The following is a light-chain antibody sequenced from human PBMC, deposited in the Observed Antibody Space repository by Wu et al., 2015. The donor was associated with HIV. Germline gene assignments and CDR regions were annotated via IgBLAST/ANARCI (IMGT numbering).Light chain of an antibody. V-gene: IGKV3-20*01. CDR3: QHYDPSSPWT. CDR2: GVP. J-gene: IGKJ1*01. CDR1: QSISVNY. Sequence: EIVLTQSPGTLPLSPGERATLSCRASQSISVNYLAWYQQKPGQAPRLLIFGVPSRATGIPARFSGSGSGTDFTLTISRLEPEDFAVYYCQHYDPSSPWTFGQGTRVKS.